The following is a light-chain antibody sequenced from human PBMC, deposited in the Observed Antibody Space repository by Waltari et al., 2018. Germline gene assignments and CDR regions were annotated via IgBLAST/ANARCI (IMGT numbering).Light chain of an antibody. V-gene: IGKV3-20*01. Sequence: EIVLPQSPGTLSLSPGERAALSCKASQSVSSSYLAWYQQKPGQAPRLLIYGASSRATGIPDRFSVTGSGTDFTLIISRLEPEDFAVYYCQQYGSSPRTFGQGTKVEIK. CDR3: QQYGSSPRT. CDR2: GAS. CDR1: QSVSSSY. J-gene: IGKJ1*01.